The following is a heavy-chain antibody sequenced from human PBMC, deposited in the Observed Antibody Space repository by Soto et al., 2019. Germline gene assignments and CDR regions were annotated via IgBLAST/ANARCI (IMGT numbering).Heavy chain of an antibody. CDR3: ASLSRFALDY. V-gene: IGHV3-21*01. D-gene: IGHD3-10*01. CDR2: ISVSGSYM. CDR1: GFTFSSYN. Sequence: PGGSLRLSCAASGFTFSSYNMNWVRQAPGKGLEWVSSISVSGSYMYYADSVKGRFTISRDNDKNSLYLQMNSLRAEDTAVYYCASLSRFALDYWGQGTLVTVSS. J-gene: IGHJ4*02.